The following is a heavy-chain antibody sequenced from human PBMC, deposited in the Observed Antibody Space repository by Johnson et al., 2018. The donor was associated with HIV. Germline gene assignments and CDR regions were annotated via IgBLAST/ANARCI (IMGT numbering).Heavy chain of an antibody. Sequence: QVQLVESGGCLVKPGGSLRLSCAASGFTFSSYAMHWVRQAPGKGLEWVAVISYDGSNKYYADSVKGRFTISRDNSKNTLYLQMNSLRAQDTAVYYCAKALLLTTATSRDAFDIWGQGTMVTVSS. CDR1: GFTFSSYA. V-gene: IGHV3-30*14. CDR2: ISYDGSNK. D-gene: IGHD4-17*01. CDR3: AKALLLTTATSRDAFDI. J-gene: IGHJ3*02.